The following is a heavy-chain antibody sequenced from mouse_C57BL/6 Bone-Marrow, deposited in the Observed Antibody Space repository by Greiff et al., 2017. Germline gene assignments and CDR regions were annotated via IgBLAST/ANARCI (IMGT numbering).Heavy chain of an antibody. V-gene: IGHV5-4*01. CDR1: GFTFSSYA. J-gene: IGHJ4*01. Sequence: EVMLVESGGGLVKPGGSLKLSCAASGFTFSSYAMSWVRQTPEKRLAWVATISAGGSYTYYPDNVKGRFTISRDNAKNNLYLQMSHLKSEDTAMYYCARERGYDYYAMDYWGQGTSVTVSS. CDR2: ISAGGSYT. CDR3: ARERGYDYYAMDY.